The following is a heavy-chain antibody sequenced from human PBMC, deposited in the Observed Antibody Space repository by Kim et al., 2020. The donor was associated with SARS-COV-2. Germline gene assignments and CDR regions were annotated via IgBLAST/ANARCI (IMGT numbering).Heavy chain of an antibody. V-gene: IGHV3-48*04. CDR3: ARGDYYGMDV. J-gene: IGHJ6*02. Sequence: TIYYAYSVKGRFTISRDNAKNSLCLQMNSLRAEDTTVYYCARGDYYGMDVWGQGTTGTVSS. CDR2: TI.